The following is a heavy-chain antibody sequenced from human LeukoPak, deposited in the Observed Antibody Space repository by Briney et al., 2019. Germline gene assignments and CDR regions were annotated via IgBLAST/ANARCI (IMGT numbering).Heavy chain of an antibody. CDR3: AGLPMVRGVIIGYNWFDP. CDR1: GGSFSGYY. CDR2: INHSGST. V-gene: IGHV4-34*01. Sequence: ASETLSLTCAVYGGSFSGYYWSWIPQPPGKGLEWIGEINHSGSTNYNPSLKSRVTISVDTSKNQFSLKLSSVTAADTAVYYCAGLPMVRGVIIGYNWFDPWGQGTLVTVSS. D-gene: IGHD3-10*01. J-gene: IGHJ5*02.